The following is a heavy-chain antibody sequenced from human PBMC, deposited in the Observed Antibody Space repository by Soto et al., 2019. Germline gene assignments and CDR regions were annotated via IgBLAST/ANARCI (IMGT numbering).Heavy chain of an antibody. V-gene: IGHV3-20*04. CDR2: INWNGYSI. CDR1: GFNFDDHV. CDR3: ARSWSGSTSGRVDV. J-gene: IGHJ6*02. Sequence: GGSLRLSCVASGFNFDDHVMNWVRQVPGKGLEWVGHINWNGYSIGYGGSVRGRFTISRDNAQNTLYLQMNSLRPEDTAVYYCARSWSGSTSGRVDVWGQGTTVTVSS. D-gene: IGHD3-3*01.